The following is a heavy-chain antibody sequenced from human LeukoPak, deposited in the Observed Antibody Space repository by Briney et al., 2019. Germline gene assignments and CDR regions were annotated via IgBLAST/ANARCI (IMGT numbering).Heavy chain of an antibody. CDR1: GFTFSSYG. CDR2: ISYDGSNK. J-gene: IGHJ6*03. CDR3: ARDRQGFGELLYYMDV. Sequence: GGSLRLSCAASGFTFSSYGMHWVRQAPGKGLEWVAVISYDGSNKYYADSVKGRFTISRDNSKNTLYLQMNSLRAEDTAVYYCARDRQGFGELLYYMDVWGKGTTVTISS. V-gene: IGHV3-30*03. D-gene: IGHD3-10*01.